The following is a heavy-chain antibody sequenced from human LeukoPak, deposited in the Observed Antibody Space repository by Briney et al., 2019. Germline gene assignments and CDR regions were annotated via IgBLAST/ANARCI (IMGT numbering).Heavy chain of an antibody. Sequence: GGSLRLSCVASGFTFSSYLMTWVRQAPGKGLEWVANILQDGSEKYYVGSVRGRFTISRDNAKNSLYLQMNSLRVEDTAVYYCASERPSSSWYDYWGQGTLVTVSS. D-gene: IGHD6-13*01. J-gene: IGHJ4*02. CDR3: ASERPSSSWYDY. CDR1: GFTFSSYL. V-gene: IGHV3-7*01. CDR2: ILQDGSEK.